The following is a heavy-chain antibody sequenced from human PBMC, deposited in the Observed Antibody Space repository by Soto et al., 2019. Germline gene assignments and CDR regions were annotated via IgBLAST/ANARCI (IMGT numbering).Heavy chain of an antibody. D-gene: IGHD2-8*01. V-gene: IGHV3-23*01. J-gene: IGHJ6*02. CDR2: ISGSGGST. CDR1: GFTFSSYA. Sequence: EVQLLESGGGLVQPGGSLRLSCAASGFTFSSYAMSWVRQAPGKGLEWVSAISGSGGSTYYADSVKGRFTISRDNSKNTLYLQMNSLRAEDTAVYYCAIAVMVYAQADYYGMDVWGQGTTVTVSS. CDR3: AIAVMVYAQADYYGMDV.